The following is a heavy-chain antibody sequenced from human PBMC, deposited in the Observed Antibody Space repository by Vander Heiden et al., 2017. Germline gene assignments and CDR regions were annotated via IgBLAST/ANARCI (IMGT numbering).Heavy chain of an antibody. Sequence: QVQLVESGGGVVQPGRSLSLSCAASGFTFSSYGMHWVRQAPGKGVEWVAVSWYHGNREDYVDSVRGRFTVSRDQSKKMVYLQMDSLRAEDTAVYYCARDADTSSHYSLLDYWGQGTLVTVSS. CDR2: SWYHGNRE. D-gene: IGHD3-22*01. CDR3: ARDADTSSHYSLLDY. J-gene: IGHJ4*02. V-gene: IGHV3-33*01. CDR1: GFTFSSYG.